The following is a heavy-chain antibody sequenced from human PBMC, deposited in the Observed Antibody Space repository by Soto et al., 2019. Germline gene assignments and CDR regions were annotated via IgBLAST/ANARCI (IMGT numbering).Heavy chain of an antibody. J-gene: IGHJ6*02. V-gene: IGHV3-48*02. CDR2: ITSSSTTM. D-gene: IGHD2-2*03. CDR3: ARPHLDRPTFYGMDV. CDR1: GFTFSRYA. Sequence: GGPLRLSCAASGFTFSRYAIHWVRQAPGKGLEWVAYITSSSTTMNYADSVKGRLTISRDNANNALYLQMNSLRDEDTAVYYCARPHLDRPTFYGMDVWGQGTTVTVSS.